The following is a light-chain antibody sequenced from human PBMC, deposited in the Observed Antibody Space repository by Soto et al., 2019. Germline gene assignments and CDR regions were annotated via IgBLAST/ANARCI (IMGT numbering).Light chain of an antibody. Sequence: DIQMTQSPSSLSASVGDRVTITCQASQDISNSLAWFQQKPGKAPKSLIYAASRLQSWVSSNFSGSGSGTDFTLTISSLQPEDFATYYCQHYKHYPITFGQGTRLEIK. CDR2: AAS. CDR3: QHYKHYPIT. V-gene: IGKV1-16*02. J-gene: IGKJ5*01. CDR1: QDISNS.